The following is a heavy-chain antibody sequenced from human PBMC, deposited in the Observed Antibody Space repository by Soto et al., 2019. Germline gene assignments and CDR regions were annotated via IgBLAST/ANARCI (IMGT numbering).Heavy chain of an antibody. V-gene: IGHV3-9*01. Sequence: EVQLVESGGGLVQPGRSLRLSCAASGFTFDDYAMHWVRQAHGKGLQWVSGISWNSGSIGYADSVKGRFTISRDNSKNYLYLQMKSLRAEDTALYYCAKDIIRYQMRPDAFDIWGQGTMVTVSS. D-gene: IGHD2-2*01. J-gene: IGHJ3*02. CDR2: ISWNSGSI. CDR3: AKDIIRYQMRPDAFDI. CDR1: GFTFDDYA.